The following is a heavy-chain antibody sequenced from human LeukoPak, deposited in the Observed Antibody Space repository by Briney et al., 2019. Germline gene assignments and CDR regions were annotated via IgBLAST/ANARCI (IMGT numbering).Heavy chain of an antibody. V-gene: IGHV4-59*01. CDR1: GGSISSYY. CDR2: IYYSGNT. J-gene: IGHJ5*02. Sequence: SETLSLTCAVSGGSISSYYWGWIRQPPGKGLEWIGYIYYSGNTNYNPSLKSRVTISLDTSKNQFSLKLNSVTAADTAVYYCARVPASFRGNWSDPWGQGTLVTVSS. CDR3: ARVPASFRGNWSDP.